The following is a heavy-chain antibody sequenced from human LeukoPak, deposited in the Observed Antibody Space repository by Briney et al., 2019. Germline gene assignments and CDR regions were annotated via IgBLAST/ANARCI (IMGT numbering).Heavy chain of an antibody. D-gene: IGHD3-22*01. Sequence: HPGRSLRLSCAASGFTFSSYAMHWVGQAPGKGLEWVAVISYDGSNKYYADSVKGRFTISRDNSKNTLYLQMNSLRAEDTAVYYCARGHYYDSSGGYYWGQGTLVTVSS. CDR2: ISYDGSNK. J-gene: IGHJ4*02. CDR1: GFTFSSYA. CDR3: ARGHYYDSSGGYY. V-gene: IGHV3-30-3*01.